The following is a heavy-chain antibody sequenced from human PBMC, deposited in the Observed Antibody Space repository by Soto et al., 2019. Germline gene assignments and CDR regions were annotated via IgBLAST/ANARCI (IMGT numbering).Heavy chain of an antibody. CDR1: GFTFGDYA. Sequence: GGSLRLSCTASGFTFGDYAMSWVRQAPGTGLEWVAFIRSKAHGGTPEYAASVKGRFTISRDDSKSIAYLQMNSLNTEDTAVYYCTSSRGYYDSGGYYYYFDYWGQGALVTVSS. J-gene: IGHJ4*02. CDR3: TSSRGYYDSGGYYYYFDY. CDR2: IRSKAHGGTP. D-gene: IGHD3-22*01. V-gene: IGHV3-49*04.